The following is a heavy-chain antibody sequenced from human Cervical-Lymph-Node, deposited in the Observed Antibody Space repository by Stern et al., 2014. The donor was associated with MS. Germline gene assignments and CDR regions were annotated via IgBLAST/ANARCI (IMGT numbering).Heavy chain of an antibody. CDR3: ARGVTYCGGDCYGWYFDL. CDR2: INSNGGST. Sequence: EVQLVESGGGLVQPGGSLRLSCAASGFTFSSYAMHWVRQAPGKGLEYVSVINSNGGSTYYANSVKGRFTISRDNSKNTLYLHMGSLRVEDMAVYYCARGVTYCGGDCYGWYFDLWGRGTLVTVSS. CDR1: GFTFSSYA. V-gene: IGHV3-64*01. J-gene: IGHJ2*01. D-gene: IGHD2-21*02.